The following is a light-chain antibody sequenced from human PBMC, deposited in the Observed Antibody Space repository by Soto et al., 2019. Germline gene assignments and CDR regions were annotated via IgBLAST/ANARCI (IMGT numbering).Light chain of an antibody. CDR1: SSDVGGYNY. V-gene: IGLV2-8*01. Sequence: QSALTQPPPASGSPGQSVTISCTGTSSDVGGYNYVSWYQQHPGKAPKLMIYEVSKRPSGVPDRFSGSKSGNTASLTVSGLQAEDEADYYCCSYAGSYTGVFGTGTKVTVL. CDR2: EVS. CDR3: CSYAGSYTGV. J-gene: IGLJ1*01.